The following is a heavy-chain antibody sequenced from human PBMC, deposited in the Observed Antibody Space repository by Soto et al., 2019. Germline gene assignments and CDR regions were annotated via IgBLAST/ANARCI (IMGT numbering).Heavy chain of an antibody. V-gene: IGHV1-69*13. CDR2: IIPIFGTG. D-gene: IGHD6-6*01. Sequence: ASVKVSCKASGGTFSSYAISWVRQAPGQGLEWMGGIIPIFGTGNYAQKFQGRVTITADESTSTAYMELSSLRSEETAVYYCARQSIAASNNWFDPWGQGSLVTVSS. CDR3: ARQSIAASNNWFDP. CDR1: GGTFSSYA. J-gene: IGHJ5*02.